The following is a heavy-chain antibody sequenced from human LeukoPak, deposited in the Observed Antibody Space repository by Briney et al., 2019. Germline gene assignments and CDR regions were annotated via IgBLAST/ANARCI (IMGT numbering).Heavy chain of an antibody. CDR2: MNPNSGNT. CDR1: GYTFTSYD. J-gene: IGHJ6*03. CDR3: ARHNYYDIPPYYYYYMDV. Sequence: ASVKVSCKASGYTFTSYDINWVRQATGQGLEWMGWMNPNSGNTGYAQKFQGRVTMTRNTSISIAYMELSSLRSEDTAVYYCARHNYYDIPPYYYYYMDVWGKGTTVTVSS. V-gene: IGHV1-8*01. D-gene: IGHD3-22*01.